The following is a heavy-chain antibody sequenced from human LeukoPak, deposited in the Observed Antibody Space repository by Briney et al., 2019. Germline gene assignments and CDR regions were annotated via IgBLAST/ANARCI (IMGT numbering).Heavy chain of an antibody. CDR2: IYYSGST. Sequence: SETLSLTCSVSGGSISDYYWNWIRQPPGKGLEWIGYIYYSGSTTYNPSLKSRVTMSVDTAKNQFSLKVRSVTAADTAVFYCARGDFCSKSNCYLRPMDVWGKGITVTVSS. CDR1: GGSISDYY. V-gene: IGHV4-59*01. D-gene: IGHD3-3*01. CDR3: ARGDFCSKSNCYLRPMDV. J-gene: IGHJ6*03.